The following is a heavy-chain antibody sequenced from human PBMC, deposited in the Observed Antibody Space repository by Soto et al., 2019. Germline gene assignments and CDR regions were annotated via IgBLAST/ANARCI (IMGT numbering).Heavy chain of an antibody. CDR2: IYSGGST. CDR1: GFTVSSNY. J-gene: IGHJ4*02. V-gene: IGHV3-53*01. D-gene: IGHD6-19*01. Sequence: GGSLRLSCAASGFTVSSNYMSWVRQAPGKGLEWVSVIYSGGSTYYADSVKGRFTISRDNSKNTLYLQMNSLRAEDTAVYYCARDRPYSSGWYSDYWGQGTLVTVSS. CDR3: ARDRPYSSGWYSDY.